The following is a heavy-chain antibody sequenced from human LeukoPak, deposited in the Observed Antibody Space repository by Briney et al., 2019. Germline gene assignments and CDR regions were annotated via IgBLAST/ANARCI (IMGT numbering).Heavy chain of an antibody. CDR3: AKGDTYYDYVWGNFDY. J-gene: IGHJ4*02. D-gene: IGHD3-16*01. CDR2: ISGSGGST. CDR1: GFTFSSYA. Sequence: SGGSLRLSCAASGFTFSSYAMSWVRQAPGEGLEWVSAISGSGGSTYYADSVKGRFTISRDNSKNTLYLQMNSLRAEDTAVYYCAKGDTYYDYVWGNFDYWGQGTLVTVSS. V-gene: IGHV3-23*01.